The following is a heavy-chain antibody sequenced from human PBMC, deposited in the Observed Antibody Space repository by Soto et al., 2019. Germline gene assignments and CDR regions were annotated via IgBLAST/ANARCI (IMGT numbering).Heavy chain of an antibody. V-gene: IGHV4-30-4*01. CDR2: IFSSGTT. D-gene: IGHD3-16*01. J-gene: IGHJ6*02. Sequence: SETLSLTCTVSGDSISSGNKYWSWIRPAPGKGLEWIGYIFSSGTTYYNPSLKSRLTMSLDTSQNQFSLRLASVTDADSAVYYCARVPSPFDYYYAMDVWGQGTTVTVSS. CDR3: ARVPSPFDYYYAMDV. CDR1: GDSISSGNKY.